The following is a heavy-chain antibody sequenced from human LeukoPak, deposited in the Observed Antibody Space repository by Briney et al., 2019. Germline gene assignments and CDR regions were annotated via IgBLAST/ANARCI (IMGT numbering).Heavy chain of an antibody. D-gene: IGHD3-22*01. V-gene: IGHV4-59*08. CDR1: GGSISSYY. CDR3: ARHGRITMILTGPYNWFDP. Sequence: KSSETLSLTCTVSGGSISSYYWSWIRQPPGKGLEWIGYIYYSGSTNYNPSLKSRVTISVDTSKNQFSLKLTSVTAADTAVYYCARHGRITMILTGPYNWFDPWGQGTLVTVSS. CDR2: IYYSGST. J-gene: IGHJ5*02.